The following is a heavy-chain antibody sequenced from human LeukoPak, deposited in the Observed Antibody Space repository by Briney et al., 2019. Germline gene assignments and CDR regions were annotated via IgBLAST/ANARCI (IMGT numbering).Heavy chain of an antibody. CDR3: TRGDYYDSSGYYLLFDY. V-gene: IGHV3-49*04. J-gene: IGHJ4*02. CDR2: IRNKAYGGTT. CDR1: GFTFSSYW. D-gene: IGHD3-22*01. Sequence: GGSLRLSCAASGFTFSSYWMSWVRQAPGKGPEWVGFIRNKAYGGTTEYAASVKGRFTISRDDSKSIAHLQMNSLKTEDTAVYYCTRGDYYDSSGYYLLFDYWGQGTLVTVSS.